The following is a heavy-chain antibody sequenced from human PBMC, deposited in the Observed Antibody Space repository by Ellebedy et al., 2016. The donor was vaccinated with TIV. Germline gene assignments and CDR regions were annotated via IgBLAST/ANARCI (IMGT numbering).Heavy chain of an antibody. D-gene: IGHD3-3*01. CDR1: GYSFTSYW. CDR3: AVYDFWSGYSFDY. CDR2: IYPGDSET. V-gene: IGHV5-51*01. Sequence: ASVKVSCKGSGYSFTSYWIGWVRQMPGKGLEWMGIIYPGDSETRYGPSFHDQVTFSADKSISTAYLQWSSLKASDTAMYYCAVYDFWSGYSFDYWGQGTLVTVSS. J-gene: IGHJ4*02.